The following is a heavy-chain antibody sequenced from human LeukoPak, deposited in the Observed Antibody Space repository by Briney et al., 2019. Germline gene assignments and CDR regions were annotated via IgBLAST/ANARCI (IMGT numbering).Heavy chain of an antibody. CDR3: ARDWTAAPTWGYYYYGMDV. CDR1: GFTFSRYW. V-gene: IGHV3-7*01. D-gene: IGHD6-13*01. J-gene: IGHJ6*02. CDR2: MKQDGSEK. Sequence: PGGSLRLSCAASGFTFSRYWMIWVRQAPGKGLEWVASMKQDGSEKYYVDSVKGRFTISRDNAKNSLYLQMNSLRAEDTAVYYCARDWTAAPTWGYYYYGMDVWGQGTTVTVSS.